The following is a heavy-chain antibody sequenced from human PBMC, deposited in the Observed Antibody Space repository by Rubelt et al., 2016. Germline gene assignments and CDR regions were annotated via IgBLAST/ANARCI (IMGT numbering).Heavy chain of an antibody. CDR2: ISGSGGST. V-gene: IGHV3-23*01. Sequence: GGGLVKPGGSLRLSCAASGFTFSSYSMNWVRQAPGKGLEWVSAISGSGGSTYYADSVKGRFTISRDNSKNTLYLQMNSLRAEDTAVYYCAKTPLNELWLSQRNWFDPWGQGTLVTVSS. CDR3: AKTPLNELWLSQRNWFDP. D-gene: IGHD5-18*01. J-gene: IGHJ5*02. CDR1: GFTFSSYS.